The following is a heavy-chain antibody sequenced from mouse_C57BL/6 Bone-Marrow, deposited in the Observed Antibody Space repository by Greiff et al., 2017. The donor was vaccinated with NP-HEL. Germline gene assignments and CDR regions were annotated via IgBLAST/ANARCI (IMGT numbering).Heavy chain of an antibody. Sequence: VQLQQSGAELVRPGTSVKVSCKASGYAFTNYLIEWVKQRPGQGLEWIGVINPGSGGTNYNEKFKGKATLTADKSSSTAYMQLSSLTSEDSAVYFCARSGYGSSYEYFDYWGQGTTLTVSS. J-gene: IGHJ2*01. CDR1: GYAFTNYL. CDR3: ARSGYGSSYEYFDY. CDR2: INPGSGGT. D-gene: IGHD1-1*01. V-gene: IGHV1-54*01.